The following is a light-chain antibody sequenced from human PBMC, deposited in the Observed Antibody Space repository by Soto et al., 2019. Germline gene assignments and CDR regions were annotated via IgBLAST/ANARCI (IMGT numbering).Light chain of an antibody. Sequence: HSALTQPASVSGSPGQSSTISCTRTSSDVGGYNYVSWYQHHPGKAPKLIIYDVTNRPSGVSNPFSGSKSGNTASLTISGLQPEDEADYYCSSYTTSNTRQIVFGTGTKVTVL. CDR1: SSDVGGYNY. J-gene: IGLJ1*01. CDR3: SSYTTSNTRQIV. V-gene: IGLV2-14*03. CDR2: DVT.